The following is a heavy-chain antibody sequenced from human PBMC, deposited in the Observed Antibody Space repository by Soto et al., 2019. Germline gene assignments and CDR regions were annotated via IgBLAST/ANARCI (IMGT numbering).Heavy chain of an antibody. Sequence: EVQLVESGGGLVQPGRSLRLSCAASGFTFDDYAMHWVRQVPGKGLEWVSGISWRGDRIGYADSGEGRFTISRDNAKISLFLQMNSFRAEDTALYYCTKTPAGYYYGMDVWGQGTTVTVSS. V-gene: IGHV3-9*01. CDR3: TKTPAGYYYGMDV. CDR1: GFTFDDYA. D-gene: IGHD2-2*01. J-gene: IGHJ6*02. CDR2: ISWRGDRI.